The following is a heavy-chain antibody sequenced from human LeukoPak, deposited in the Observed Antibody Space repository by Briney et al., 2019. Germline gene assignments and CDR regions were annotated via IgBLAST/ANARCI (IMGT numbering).Heavy chain of an antibody. CDR1: GFTFSSYS. CDR3: AELGITMIGGV. Sequence: GGSLRLSCAASGFTFSSYSMTWVRQAPGKGLEWVSYISSSGSTIYYADSVKGRFTTSRDNAKNSLYLQMNSLRAEDTAVYYCAELGITMIGGVWGKGTTVTISS. CDR2: ISSSGSTI. V-gene: IGHV3-48*04. J-gene: IGHJ6*04. D-gene: IGHD3-10*02.